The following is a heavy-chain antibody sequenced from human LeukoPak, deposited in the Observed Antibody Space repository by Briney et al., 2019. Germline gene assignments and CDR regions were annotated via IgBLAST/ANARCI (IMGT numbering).Heavy chain of an antibody. CDR3: ARQVEQWLVNRWFDP. CDR2: ISYDGSNK. J-gene: IGHJ5*02. Sequence: GRSLRLSCAASGFTFSSYGMHWVRQAPGKGLEWVAVISYDGSNKYYADSVKGRFTISRDNSKNTLYLQMNSLRAEDTAVYYCARQVEQWLVNRWFDPWGQGTLVTVSS. CDR1: GFTFSSYG. D-gene: IGHD6-19*01. V-gene: IGHV3-30*03.